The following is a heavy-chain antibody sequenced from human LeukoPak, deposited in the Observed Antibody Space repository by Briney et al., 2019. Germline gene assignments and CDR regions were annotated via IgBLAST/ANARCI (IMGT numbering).Heavy chain of an antibody. CDR1: GFTFSSYG. CDR2: ISYDGSNK. D-gene: IGHD5-24*01. Sequence: GSLRLSCAASGFTFSSYGMHWVRQAPGKGLEWVAVISYDGSNKYYADSVKGRFTISRDNSKSTLYLQMNSLRAEDTAVYYCAKITERRDVYRISPPFDYWGQGTLVTVSS. CDR3: AKITERRDVYRISPPFDY. J-gene: IGHJ4*02. V-gene: IGHV3-30*18.